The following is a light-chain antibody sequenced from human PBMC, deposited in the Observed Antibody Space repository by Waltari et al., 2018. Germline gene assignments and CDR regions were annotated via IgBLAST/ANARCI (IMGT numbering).Light chain of an antibody. CDR3: QSYDSANHWV. Sequence: NFLLTQPHSVSESPGKTVTISCTRSSGSIASNYVQLYQQRPGSAPVTVIYDDNRRPSGVPERFSASIDSSSNVASLFISGLETEDEADYYCQSYDSANHWVFGGGTKVTVL. CDR1: SGSIASNY. J-gene: IGLJ3*02. CDR2: DDN. V-gene: IGLV6-57*03.